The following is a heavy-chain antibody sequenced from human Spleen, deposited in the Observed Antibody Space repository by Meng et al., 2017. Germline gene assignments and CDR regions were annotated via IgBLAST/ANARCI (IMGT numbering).Heavy chain of an antibody. J-gene: IGHJ6*02. CDR3: AKDSRFGKYYDFWSGYYGNYYYYGMDV. CDR1: GFTFDDYA. D-gene: IGHD3-3*01. CDR2: ISWNSGSI. V-gene: IGHV3-9*01. Sequence: GGSLRLSCAASGFTFDDYAMHWVRQAPGKGLEWVSGISWNSGSIGYADSVKGRFTISRDNAKNSLYLQMNSLRAEDTALYYCAKDSRFGKYYDFWSGYYGNYYYYGMDVWGQGTTVTVSS.